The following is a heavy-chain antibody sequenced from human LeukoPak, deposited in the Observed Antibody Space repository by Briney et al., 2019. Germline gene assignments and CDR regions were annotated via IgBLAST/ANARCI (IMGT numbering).Heavy chain of an antibody. J-gene: IGHJ4*02. CDR3: TTDGRRGYSGYDDFDY. CDR2: IKQDGSEK. CDR1: GFTFSSYW. V-gene: IGHV3-7*01. Sequence: HAGGSLRLSCAASGFTFSSYWMSWVRQAPGKGLEWVANIKQDGSEKYYVDSVKGRFTISRDNTKKSLYLQMNSLRAEDTAVYYCTTDGRRGYSGYDDFDYWGQGTLVTVSS. D-gene: IGHD5-12*01.